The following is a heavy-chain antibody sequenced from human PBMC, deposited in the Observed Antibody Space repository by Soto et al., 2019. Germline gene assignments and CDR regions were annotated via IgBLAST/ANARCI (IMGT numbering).Heavy chain of an antibody. J-gene: IGHJ4*02. D-gene: IGHD1-1*01. CDR1: GGTVSTCS. CDR2: ISSSGSII. V-gene: IGHV3-48*01. CDR3: ARHDPDY. Sequence: GASVRRSCAGPGGTVSTCSRNWVRQAPGKGLEWVSYISSSGSIIYYADSVKGRFTSSRDNARNSLYLQMNSLRAEDTAVYYCARHDPDYWGPGTLVTVSS.